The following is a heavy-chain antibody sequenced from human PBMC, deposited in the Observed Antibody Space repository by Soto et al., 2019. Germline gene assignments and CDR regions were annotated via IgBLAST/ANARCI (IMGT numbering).Heavy chain of an antibody. J-gene: IGHJ5*02. V-gene: IGHV1-2*04. CDR1: GYTFTGYY. D-gene: IGHD2-2*01. CDR3: ARGYCSSTSCYANWFDP. CDR2: INPNSGGT. Sequence: QVQLVQSGAEVKKPGASVKVSCKASGYTFTGYYMHWVRQAPGQGLEWMGWINPNSGGTNYAQKFQGWVTMTRDTSISTAYMELSRVRSDDTAVYYCARGYCSSTSCYANWFDPWGQGTLVTVSS.